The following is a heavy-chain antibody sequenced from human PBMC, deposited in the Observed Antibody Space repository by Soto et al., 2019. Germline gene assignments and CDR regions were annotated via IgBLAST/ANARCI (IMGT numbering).Heavy chain of an antibody. CDR1: GFNVSSTS. CDR3: AREGSGSSTSFDY. D-gene: IGHD2-2*01. CDR2: IYSGAGT. V-gene: IGHV3-66*01. J-gene: IGHJ4*02. Sequence: GGSLRLSCAASGFNVSSTSMSWVRQAPGKGLEWVSVIYSGAGTHYAGSVKGRFTISRDTSKNTLYLQMNSLRVEETAVYYCAREGSGSSTSFDYWGQGTLVTVAS.